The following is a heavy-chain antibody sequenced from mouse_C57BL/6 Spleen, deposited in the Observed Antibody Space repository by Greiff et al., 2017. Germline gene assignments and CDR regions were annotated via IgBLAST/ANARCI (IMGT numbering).Heavy chain of an antibody. CDR3: ARYELLYYYAMDY. D-gene: IGHD2-12*01. Sequence: VKLKQPGAELVRPGSSVKLSCKASGYTFTSYWMHWVKQRPIQGLEWIGNIDPSDSETHYNQKFKDKATLTVDKSSSTAYMQLSSLTSEDSAVYYCARYELLYYYAMDYWGQGTSVTVSS. CDR1: GYTFTSYW. CDR2: IDPSDSET. V-gene: IGHV1-52*01. J-gene: IGHJ4*01.